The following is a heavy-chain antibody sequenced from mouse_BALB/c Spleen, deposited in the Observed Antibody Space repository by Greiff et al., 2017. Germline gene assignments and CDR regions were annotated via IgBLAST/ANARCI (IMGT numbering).Heavy chain of an antibody. CDR1: GYTFTSYV. CDR2: INPYNDGT. J-gene: IGHJ2*01. D-gene: IGHD2-4*01. Sequence: VQLKESGPELVKPGASVKMSCKASGYTFTSYVMHWVKQKPGQGLEWIGYINPYNDGTKYNEKFKGKATLTSDKSSSTAYMELSSLTSEDSAVYYCARVYYDYDFDYWGQGTTLTVSS. CDR3: ARVYYDYDFDY. V-gene: IGHV1-14*01.